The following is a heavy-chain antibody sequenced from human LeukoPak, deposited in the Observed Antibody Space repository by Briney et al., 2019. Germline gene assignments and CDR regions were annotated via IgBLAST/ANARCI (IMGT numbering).Heavy chain of an antibody. CDR1: GGSISIYS. CDR2: IYTSGST. D-gene: IGHD2-21*02. J-gene: IGHJ4*02. CDR3: ARQAYCGADCYSLDF. Sequence: SETPSLTCTVSGGSISIYSWSWIRQPPGKGLEWIGYIYTSGSTNYNPSLQSRVTISVDTSRSQFSLKLTSVTAADTAVYYCARQAYCGADCYSLDFWGQGTLVTVSS. V-gene: IGHV4-4*09.